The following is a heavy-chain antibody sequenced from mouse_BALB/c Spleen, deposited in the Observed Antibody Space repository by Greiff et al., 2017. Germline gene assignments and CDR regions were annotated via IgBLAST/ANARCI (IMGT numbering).Heavy chain of an antibody. J-gene: IGHJ2*01. Sequence: VQLQQSGAELAKPGASVKMSCKASGYTFTSYWMHWVKQRPGQGLEWIGYINPSTGYTEYNQKFKDKATLTADKSSSTAYMQLSSLTSEDSAVYYCARSGDLYYWGQGTTLTVSS. V-gene: IGHV1-7*01. CDR2: INPSTGYT. CDR1: GYTFTSYW. CDR3: ARSGDLYY. D-gene: IGHD2-13*01.